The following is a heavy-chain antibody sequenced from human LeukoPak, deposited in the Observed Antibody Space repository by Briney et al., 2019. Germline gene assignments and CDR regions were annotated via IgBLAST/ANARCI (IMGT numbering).Heavy chain of an antibody. J-gene: IGHJ4*02. CDR2: ITGDGTTT. CDR3: AKMQGYFDY. Sequence: GGSLRLSCEASGLTFSSYGMSWVRQAPGKGLQWVSAITGDGTTTYYADSVKGRFTISRDNSKNMLYLQMSSLRAEDTAVYYCAKMQGYFDYWGQGTLVPVCS. V-gene: IGHV3-23*01. CDR1: GLTFSSYG.